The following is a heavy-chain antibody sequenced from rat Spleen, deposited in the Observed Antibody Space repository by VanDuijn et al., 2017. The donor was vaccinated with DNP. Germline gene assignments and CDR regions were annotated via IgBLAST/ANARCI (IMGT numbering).Heavy chain of an antibody. Sequence: EVQLAESGGGLVQPGRSLKLSCAVSGLTFSDHYMAWVRQTPTKGLEWVATISYDGGSTYYRDSVKGRFTISRDNAKNTLYLQMDSLRSEDTATYYCAGRPPPTRGPFDYWGQGVTVTVSS. CDR3: AGRPPPTRGPFDY. CDR2: ISYDGGST. J-gene: IGHJ2*01. V-gene: IGHV5-20*01. CDR1: GLTFSDHY. D-gene: IGHD1-4*01.